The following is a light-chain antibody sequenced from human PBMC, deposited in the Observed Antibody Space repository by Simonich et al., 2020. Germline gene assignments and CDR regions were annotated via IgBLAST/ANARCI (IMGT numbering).Light chain of an antibody. CDR1: SSNIESNY. V-gene: IGLV1-47*02. CDR3: AAWDDSLSGWV. CDR2: SNN. J-gene: IGLJ3*02. Sequence: QSVLTHPPSASGTPGQSVTSSCSGSSSNIESNYVYWYQQLPGTAPKLLLYSNNQRPSGVTARCSGSKSGTSASLAINGLRSEDEADYYCAAWDDSLSGWVFGGGTKLTVL.